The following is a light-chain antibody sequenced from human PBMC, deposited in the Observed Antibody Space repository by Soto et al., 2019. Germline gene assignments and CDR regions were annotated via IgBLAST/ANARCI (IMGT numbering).Light chain of an antibody. J-gene: IGLJ2*01. CDR2: DVS. Sequence: QSALTQPASVSGSPGQSITISCTGTSSDVGGYNYVSWYQQHPGKAPKLMIYDVSNRPSGVSNRFSGSKSGNTASLTISGLQAEDEADYYRSSYTSSSTRHVVFGGGTKLTVL. CDR1: SSDVGGYNY. V-gene: IGLV2-14*01. CDR3: SSYTSSSTRHVV.